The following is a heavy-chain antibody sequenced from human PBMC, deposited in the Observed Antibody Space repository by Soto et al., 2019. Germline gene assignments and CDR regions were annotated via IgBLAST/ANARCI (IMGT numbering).Heavy chain of an antibody. CDR3: ASESYGGWFGH. D-gene: IGHD1-26*01. CDR1: GYTFTSYG. J-gene: IGHJ5*02. V-gene: IGHV1-18*03. Sequence: QVQLVQSGAEVKKPGASVKVSCKASGYTFTSYGISWVRQAPGQGLEWMGWISACNGDTNYAQKLQGRVTMTTDASSSAAFTELRSRRYGDIAVYYCASESYGGWFGHWGQGALVTVSS. CDR2: ISACNGDT.